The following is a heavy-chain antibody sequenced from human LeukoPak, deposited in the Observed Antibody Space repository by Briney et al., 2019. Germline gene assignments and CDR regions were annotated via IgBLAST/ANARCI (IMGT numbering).Heavy chain of an antibody. CDR2: IWYDGSNK. CDR1: GFTFSSYG. CDR3: ARDRGSSSWAPLGY. J-gene: IGHJ4*02. V-gene: IGHV3-33*01. Sequence: GSLRLSCAASGFTFSSYGMHWVRQAPGKGLEWVAVIWYDGSNKYYAGSVKGRFTISRDNSKNTLYLQMNSLRAEDTAVYYCARDRGSSSWAPLGYWGQGTLVTVSS. D-gene: IGHD6-6*01.